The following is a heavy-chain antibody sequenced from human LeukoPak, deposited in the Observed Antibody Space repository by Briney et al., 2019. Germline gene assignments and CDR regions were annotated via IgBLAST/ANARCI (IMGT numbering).Heavy chain of an antibody. CDR2: IYSGGST. J-gene: IGHJ2*01. D-gene: IGHD4-17*01. Sequence: PGGSLRLSCAASGFTASSNYMSWVRQAPGKGLEWVSVIYSGGSTYYADSVTGRFTISRDNPKNTLYLQMNSLRAEDTAVYYCARDHYGDYYWHFDLWGRGTLVTVSS. CDR3: ARDHYGDYYWHFDL. CDR1: GFTASSNY. V-gene: IGHV3-53*01.